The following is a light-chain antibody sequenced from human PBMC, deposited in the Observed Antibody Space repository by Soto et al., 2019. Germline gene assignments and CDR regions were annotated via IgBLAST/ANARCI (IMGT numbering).Light chain of an antibody. J-gene: IGKJ1*01. CDR3: QQYNSYSRT. Sequence: IQMTQYSSTLSTFGRERVALSWLASQSISSGLAWYQQKPGKAPKLLIYKASNLKSGVPSRFSGSGSGTEFTLTISSLQPDDFATYYCQQYNSYSRTFGQGTKVDI. CDR2: KAS. CDR1: QSISSG. V-gene: IGKV1-5*03.